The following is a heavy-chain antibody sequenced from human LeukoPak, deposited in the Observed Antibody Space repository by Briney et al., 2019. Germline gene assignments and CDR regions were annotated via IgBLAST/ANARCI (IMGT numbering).Heavy chain of an antibody. V-gene: IGHV3-30*02. CDR2: TRYDGSNK. Sequence: GGSLRLSCAASGFTFSSYGMHWVRQAPGKGLEWVAFTRYDGSNKYYADSVKGRFTISRDNSKNTLYLQMNSLRAEDTAVYYCGKDYGENGYYFDYWGQGTLVTVSS. CDR3: GKDYGENGYYFDY. J-gene: IGHJ4*02. D-gene: IGHD4-17*01. CDR1: GFTFSSYG.